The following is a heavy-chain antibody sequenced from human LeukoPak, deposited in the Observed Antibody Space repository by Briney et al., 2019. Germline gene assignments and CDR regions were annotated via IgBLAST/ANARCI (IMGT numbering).Heavy chain of an antibody. Sequence: PSETLSLTCTVSDGSISSYYWSWIRQPPGRGLEWIGYIYYSGSTNYNPSLKSRLTISVDTSKNQFSLKLSSVTAAGTAVYYCARSYGGKPYFDYWGQGNLVTVSS. D-gene: IGHD4-23*01. CDR1: DGSISSYY. V-gene: IGHV4-59*01. CDR2: IYYSGST. J-gene: IGHJ4*02. CDR3: ARSYGGKPYFDY.